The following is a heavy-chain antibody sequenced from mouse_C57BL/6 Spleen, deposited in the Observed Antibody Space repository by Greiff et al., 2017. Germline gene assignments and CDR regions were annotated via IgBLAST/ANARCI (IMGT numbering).Heavy chain of an antibody. CDR1: GYTFTDYE. CDR2: IDPETGGT. J-gene: IGHJ4*01. V-gene: IGHV1-15*01. CDR3: TRGRDEDYAMDY. D-gene: IGHD3-3*01. Sequence: QVQLQQSGAELVRPAASVTLSCKASGYTFTDYEMHWVKQTPVHGLEWIGAIDPETGGTAYNQKFKGKAILTADKASSTAYMELRSLTSEDSAVYYCTRGRDEDYAMDYWGQGTSVTVSS.